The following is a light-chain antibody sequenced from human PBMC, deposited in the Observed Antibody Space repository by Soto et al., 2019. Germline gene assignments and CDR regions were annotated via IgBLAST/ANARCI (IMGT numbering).Light chain of an antibody. Sequence: IVLPQSPGTLSLSPGERATLSCRASQSVGRRYLAWYQQRPGQAPRHLIYDTSERASDITDRFSGSGSGTDFTLTISRLVPEDFAVYYCQYQGTFGGGTKVEIK. J-gene: IGKJ4*01. CDR2: DTS. V-gene: IGKV3-20*01. CDR1: QSVGRRY. CDR3: QYQGT.